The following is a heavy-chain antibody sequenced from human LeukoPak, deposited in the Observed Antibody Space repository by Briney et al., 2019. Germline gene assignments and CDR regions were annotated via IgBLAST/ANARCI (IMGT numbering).Heavy chain of an antibody. CDR1: GGSFSGYY. J-gene: IGHJ6*02. CDR2: INHSGST. CDR3: ASVTYYYDSSGYSPNYYYYGMDV. V-gene: IGHV4-34*01. D-gene: IGHD3-22*01. Sequence: SETLSLTCAVYGGSFSGYYWSWIRQPPGKGLEWIGEINHSGSTNYNPSLKSRVTISVDTSKNQFSLKLSSVTAADTAVYYCASVTYYYDSSGYSPNYYYYGMDVWGQGTTVTVSS.